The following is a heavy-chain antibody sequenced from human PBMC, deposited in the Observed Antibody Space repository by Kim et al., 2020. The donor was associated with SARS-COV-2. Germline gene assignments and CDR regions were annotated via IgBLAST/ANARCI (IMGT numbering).Heavy chain of an antibody. D-gene: IGHD3-22*01. V-gene: IGHV3-33*01. CDR3: VRDYYHYDTSGDKTPQDADY. J-gene: IGHJ4*02. Sequence: GGSLRLSCGASGFTFSSYGMHWVRQAPGKGLEWVAAIWYDGTNKYYVDSVKGRFTISRDNSKNTLYLQMNSLRAEDTAVYYCVRDYYHYDTSGDKTPQDADYWGQGTLVTVSS. CDR1: GFTFSSYG. CDR2: IWYDGTNK.